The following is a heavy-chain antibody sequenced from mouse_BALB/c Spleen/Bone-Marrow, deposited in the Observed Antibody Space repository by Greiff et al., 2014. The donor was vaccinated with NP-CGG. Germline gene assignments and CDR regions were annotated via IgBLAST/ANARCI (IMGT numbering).Heavy chain of an antibody. CDR2: IDPSDSYT. CDR3: ARYGGYFPWFAN. V-gene: IGHV1-69*02. D-gene: IGHD2-3*01. Sequence: QVQLQQSGAELVKPGASVELSCKASGYTFTSYWMHWVKQRPGQGLEWIGEIDPSDSYTNYNQKFKGKATLTVDKSSSTAYMQLSSLTSEDSAVYYCARYGGYFPWFANWGQGTLVTVSA. CDR1: GYTFTSYW. J-gene: IGHJ3*01.